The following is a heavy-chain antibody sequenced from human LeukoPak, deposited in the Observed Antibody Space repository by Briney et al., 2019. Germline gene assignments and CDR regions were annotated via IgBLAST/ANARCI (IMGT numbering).Heavy chain of an antibody. CDR2: IKEDGSDK. D-gene: IGHD6-19*01. V-gene: IGHV3-7*03. CDR1: GFTFSSYW. Sequence: GGSLRLSCAASGFTFSSYWMTWVRQAPGKGLEWVANIKEDGSDKYYVDSVKGRFTISRDNAKNSLYLQMNSLRAEDTAVYFCVRDPGWFRFDYWGQGTLVTVSS. CDR3: VRDPGWFRFDY. J-gene: IGHJ4*02.